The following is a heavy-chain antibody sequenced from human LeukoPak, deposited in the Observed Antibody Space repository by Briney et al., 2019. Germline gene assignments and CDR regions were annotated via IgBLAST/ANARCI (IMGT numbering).Heavy chain of an antibody. V-gene: IGHV5-51*01. Sequence: GESLKISCKGSGYSFTSYWIGWVRQMPGKGLEWMGIIYPGDSDTRYSPSFQGQVTISADKSISTAYLQWSSLKASDTAMYYCARQGVPYYDILTGYYTRYFDYWGQETLVTVSS. J-gene: IGHJ4*02. CDR3: ARQGVPYYDILTGYYTRYFDY. CDR2: IYPGDSDT. D-gene: IGHD3-9*01. CDR1: GYSFTSYW.